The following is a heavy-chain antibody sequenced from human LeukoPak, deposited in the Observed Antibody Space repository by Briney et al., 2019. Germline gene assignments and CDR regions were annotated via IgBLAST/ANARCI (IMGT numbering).Heavy chain of an antibody. D-gene: IGHD6-13*01. CDR1: GASISNYY. CDR3: AREGKSYSSTWFDP. Sequence: SETLSFTCTVSGASISNYYWSWIRQPRGKGLEWIGHIYYGGSTACNPSLKSRVTMSVDTSANQLSLKLKSVTAADTAVYYCAREGKSYSSTWFDPWGQGTLVTVSS. J-gene: IGHJ5*02. V-gene: IGHV4-59*01. CDR2: IYYGGST.